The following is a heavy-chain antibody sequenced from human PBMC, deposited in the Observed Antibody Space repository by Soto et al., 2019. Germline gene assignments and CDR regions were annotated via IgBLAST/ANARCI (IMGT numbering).Heavy chain of an antibody. CDR1: GYTFTGYY. J-gene: IGHJ6*02. CDR2: INPNSGGT. V-gene: IGHV1-2*04. D-gene: IGHD2-21*02. CDR3: ARCRCGGGDCYCYYGMDV. Sequence: ASVKLSCKASGYTFTGYYMHWVRQATGQGLEWMGWINPNSGGTNYAQKFQGWVTMTRDTSISTAYMELSRLRSDDTAVYYCARCRCGGGDCYCYYGMDVWGQGTTVTVSS.